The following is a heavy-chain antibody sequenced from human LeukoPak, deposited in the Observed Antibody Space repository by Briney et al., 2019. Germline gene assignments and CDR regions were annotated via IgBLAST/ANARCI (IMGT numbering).Heavy chain of an antibody. Sequence: AGGSLGLSCVVSGFTFSSYWMSWVRQAPGKGLEWVSAIRGSGGSTYYADSVKGRFTISRDNSKNTLYLQMNSLRAEDSAVYYCAKAGHPLVYCSSATCYMGSWGQGTLVTVSS. CDR2: IRGSGGST. CDR3: AKAGHPLVYCSSATCYMGS. J-gene: IGHJ5*02. D-gene: IGHD2-2*02. CDR1: GFTFSSYW. V-gene: IGHV3-23*01.